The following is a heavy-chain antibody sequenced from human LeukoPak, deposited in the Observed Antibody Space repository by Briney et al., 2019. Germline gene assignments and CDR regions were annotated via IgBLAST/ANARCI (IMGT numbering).Heavy chain of an antibody. CDR3: ARDFMTAPGIP. J-gene: IGHJ5*02. CDR1: GFTFSNAW. D-gene: IGHD6-13*01. CDR2: INTDGRST. V-gene: IGHV3-74*01. Sequence: GGSLRLSCAASGFTFSNAWMSWVRQAPGKGLEWVGRINTDGRSTSYADSVKGRFTISRDNGKNTLYLQMNSLRAEDTAMYYCARDFMTAPGIPWGQGTLVTVSS.